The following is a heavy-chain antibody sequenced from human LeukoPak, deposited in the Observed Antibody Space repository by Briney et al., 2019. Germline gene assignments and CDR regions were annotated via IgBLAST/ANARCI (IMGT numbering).Heavy chain of an antibody. J-gene: IGHJ5*02. Sequence: SETLSLTCTVSGGSISSSSYYWGWIRQPPGKGLEWIGSIYYSGSTYYNPSLKSRVTISVDTSKNQFSLKLSSVTAADTAVYHCARRVPAAWNWFDPWGQGTLVTVSS. CDR1: GGSISSSSYY. V-gene: IGHV4-39*07. CDR2: IYYSGST. D-gene: IGHD2-2*01. CDR3: ARRVPAAWNWFDP.